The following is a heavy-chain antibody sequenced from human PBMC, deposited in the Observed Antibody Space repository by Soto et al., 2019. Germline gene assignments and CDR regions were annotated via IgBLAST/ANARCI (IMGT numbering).Heavy chain of an antibody. J-gene: IGHJ6*04. V-gene: IGHV4-59*08. CDR3: AIGSFRPYPADPYDYAFRDV. CDR1: GGSISSYY. Sequence: SETMSLTCTVSGGSISSYYWSWIRQTTGKELEKIRYIYYSGSTNYNPSLKSRVTILVDTSKTQFSLKLSFVTAADTVVYYCAIGSFRPYPADPYDYAFRDVWGKGTTVTVSA. CDR2: IYYSGST. D-gene: IGHD4-17*01.